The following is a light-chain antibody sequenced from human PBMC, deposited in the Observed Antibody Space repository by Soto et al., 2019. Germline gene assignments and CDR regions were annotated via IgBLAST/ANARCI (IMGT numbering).Light chain of an antibody. CDR3: QQYESLPST. J-gene: IGKJ5*01. CDR1: ESICTW. Sequence: DIQMTQSPSSLSASVGDRVTITCRASESICTWLAWYQQKPGKAPKLLIYTASNLESGVPSRFSGSGSGTDFTLTISSLQPDDFATYYCQQYESLPSTFGQGTRLDIK. V-gene: IGKV1-5*03. CDR2: TAS.